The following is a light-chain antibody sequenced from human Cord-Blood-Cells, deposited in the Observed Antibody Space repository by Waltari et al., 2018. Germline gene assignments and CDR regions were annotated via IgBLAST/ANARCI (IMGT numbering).Light chain of an antibody. CDR3: QQYDNLPLT. J-gene: IGKJ4*01. V-gene: IGKV1-33*01. Sequence: DIQMTQSPSSLSASAGDRVTITCQASQDISNYLNWYQQKPGKAPKLLIYYASNLETGVPARFSGSGSGTDFTFTISSLQPEDIATYYCQQYDNLPLTFGRGTKVEIK. CDR2: YAS. CDR1: QDISNY.